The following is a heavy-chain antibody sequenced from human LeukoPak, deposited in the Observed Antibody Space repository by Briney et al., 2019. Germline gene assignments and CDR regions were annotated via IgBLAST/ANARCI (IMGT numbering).Heavy chain of an antibody. CDR3: ARGPADYGDYPFDY. V-gene: IGHV4-38-2*02. D-gene: IGHD4-17*01. CDR1: GYSISSGYY. Sequence: SETLSLTCTVSGYSISSGYYWGWIRQPPGKGLEWIGSIYHSGSTYYNPSLKSRVTISVDTSKNQYSLKLSSVTAPDTAVYYCARGPADYGDYPFDYWGQGTLVTVSS. J-gene: IGHJ4*02. CDR2: IYHSGST.